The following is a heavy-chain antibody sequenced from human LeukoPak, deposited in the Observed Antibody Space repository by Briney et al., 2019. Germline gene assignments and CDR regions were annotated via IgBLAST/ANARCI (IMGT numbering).Heavy chain of an antibody. V-gene: IGHV3-66*01. CDR3: ARGGGHKPACYFDY. J-gene: IGHJ4*02. Sequence: GGSLRLSCAASGFTFSDYYMSWIRQAPGKGLEWVSVIYTSGSTYYADSVKGRFSISRDNSKNTLYLQMNGLRAEDTAVYYCARGGGHKPACYFDYWGQGALVTVSS. CDR2: IYTSGST. D-gene: IGHD2-15*01. CDR1: GFTFSDYY.